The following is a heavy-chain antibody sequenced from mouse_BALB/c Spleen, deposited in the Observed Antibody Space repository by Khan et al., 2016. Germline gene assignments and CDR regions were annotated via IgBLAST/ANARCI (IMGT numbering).Heavy chain of an antibody. J-gene: IGHJ2*01. CDR3: TKGGYDY. CDR1: GFNIKDYY. V-gene: IGHV14-1*02. D-gene: IGHD2-2*01. CDR2: IDTENGNT. Sequence: VQLQQSGAELVRPGVLVKLSCKASGFNIKDYYMHWVKLRPEQGLEWIGGIDTENGNTIYDSKFQGKASITADTSSNTAYMPLSSLTSEDTAVYVCTKGGYDYWGQGTTLTVSA.